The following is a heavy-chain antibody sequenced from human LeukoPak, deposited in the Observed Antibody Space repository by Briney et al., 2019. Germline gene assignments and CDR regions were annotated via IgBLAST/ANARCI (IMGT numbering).Heavy chain of an antibody. D-gene: IGHD3-10*01. V-gene: IGHV3-30*19. Sequence: PGRSLRLSCAASGFTFSSYGMHWVRQAPGKGLEWVAVISYDGSNKYYADSVKGRFTISRDNSKNTLYLQMNSLRAEDTAVYYCAKLRGANAPFDYWGQGTLVTVSS. CDR1: GFTFSSYG. J-gene: IGHJ4*02. CDR3: AKLRGANAPFDY. CDR2: ISYDGSNK.